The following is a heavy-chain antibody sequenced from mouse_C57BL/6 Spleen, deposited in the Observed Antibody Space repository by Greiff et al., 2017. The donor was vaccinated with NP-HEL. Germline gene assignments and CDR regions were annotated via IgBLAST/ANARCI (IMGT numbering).Heavy chain of an antibody. Sequence: VQLKESGGGLVKPGGSLKLSCAASGFTFSDYGMHWVRQAPEKGLEWVAYISSGSSTIYYADTVKGRFTISRDNAKNTLFLQMTSLRSEDTAMYYCARHYGSAMDYWGQGTSVTVSS. J-gene: IGHJ4*01. CDR1: GFTFSDYG. V-gene: IGHV5-17*01. D-gene: IGHD1-1*01. CDR3: ARHYGSAMDY. CDR2: ISSGSSTI.